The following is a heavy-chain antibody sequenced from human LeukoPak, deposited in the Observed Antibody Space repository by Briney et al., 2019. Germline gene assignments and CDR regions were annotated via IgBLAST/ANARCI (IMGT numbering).Heavy chain of an antibody. V-gene: IGHV3-66*01. CDR2: IYSGGTT. Sequence: GGSRRLSCAASGFTSSSKYMSWVRQAAGKGREWVPVIYSGGTTNYADSVKGRFTISRDNSKNTLYLQMNSLRAEDTAVYYCAKVLGVANWADAFDIWGQGTMVTVSS. CDR1: GFTSSSKY. D-gene: IGHD7-27*01. CDR3: AKVLGVANWADAFDI. J-gene: IGHJ3*02.